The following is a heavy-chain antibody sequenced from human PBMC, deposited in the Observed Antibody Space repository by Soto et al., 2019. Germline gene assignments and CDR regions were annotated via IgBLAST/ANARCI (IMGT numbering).Heavy chain of an antibody. D-gene: IGHD1-26*01. V-gene: IGHV1-18*01. CDR1: GYTFINYG. CDR2: ISGYDGRT. Sequence: QLVQSGVEVKKPGASVRVSCKASGYTFINYGISWVLQAPGQGLEWRGWISGYDGRTNYAPRFQGRVTMTTDTSPNTAYMELTSLTSDDTAVYYGARDWEDIRHINCFDTWGQGTLVTVSS. CDR3: ARDWEDIRHINCFDT. J-gene: IGHJ5*02.